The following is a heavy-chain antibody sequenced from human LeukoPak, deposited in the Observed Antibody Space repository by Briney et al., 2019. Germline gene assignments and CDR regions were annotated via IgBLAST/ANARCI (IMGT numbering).Heavy chain of an antibody. V-gene: IGHV4-34*01. CDR3: ARVVLEWLSPDNWFDP. J-gene: IGHJ5*02. Sequence: PSETLSLTCAVYGGSFSGYYWSWIRQPPGKGLEWIGEINHSGSTNYNPSLKSRVTISVDTFKNQFSLKLSSVAAADTAVYYCARVVLEWLSPDNWFDPWGQGTLVTVSS. CDR1: GGSFSGYY. D-gene: IGHD3-3*01. CDR2: INHSGST.